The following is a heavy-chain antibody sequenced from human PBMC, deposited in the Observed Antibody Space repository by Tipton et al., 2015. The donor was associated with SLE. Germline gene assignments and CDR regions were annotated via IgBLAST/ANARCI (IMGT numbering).Heavy chain of an antibody. Sequence: TLSLTCAFYGGSFSGYYWSWIRQSPGKGLEWSGEINHSGSTNYNPSLKSRVTISVDTSKNQFSLKLSSVTAADTAVHYCSIGTYCSGGSCYFDYWGPGPLVTVSS. CDR1: GGSFSGYY. J-gene: IGHJ4*02. CDR3: SIGTYCSGGSCYFDY. CDR2: INHSGST. D-gene: IGHD2-15*01. V-gene: IGHV4-34*01.